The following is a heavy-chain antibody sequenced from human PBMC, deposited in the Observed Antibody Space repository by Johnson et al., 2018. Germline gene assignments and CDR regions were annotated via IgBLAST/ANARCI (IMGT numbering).Heavy chain of an antibody. J-gene: IGHJ4*02. Sequence: VQLVESGGGLVQPGWSLRLSCAVSGFTISTSYMSWVRQAPGKGLEWLSVIYSGGSAFYADSVRGRFTISRDNSKNTLYLQIDSLRVEDTAMYYCTRDTFLDWGQGNLVTVSS. CDR1: GFTISTSY. D-gene: IGHD3-16*01. V-gene: IGHV3-66*02. CDR3: TRDTFLD. CDR2: IYSGGSA.